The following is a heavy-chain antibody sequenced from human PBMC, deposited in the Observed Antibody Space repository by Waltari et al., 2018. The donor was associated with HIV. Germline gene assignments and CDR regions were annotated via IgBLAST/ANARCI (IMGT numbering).Heavy chain of an antibody. J-gene: IGHJ4*02. Sequence: QVQLQESGPGLVNPSGTLSLTCALSGVSISSGYGWTWVRQPPGKGLEWVGEVHHSGSSNYNPSLKSRVTISVDNSKNQFSLRLNSVTAADTAVYYCAASPGWWRLDYWGQGTLVSVSS. V-gene: IGHV4-4*02. CDR3: AASPGWWRLDY. CDR1: GVSISSGYG. CDR2: VHHSGSS. D-gene: IGHD6-19*01.